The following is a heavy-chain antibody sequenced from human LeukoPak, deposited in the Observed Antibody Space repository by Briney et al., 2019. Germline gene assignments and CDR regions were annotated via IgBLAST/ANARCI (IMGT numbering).Heavy chain of an antibody. Sequence: GGSLRLSCAASGFTFDSYSMNWVRQAPGKGLEWVSSISSSSNYIYYADSVKGRFTISRDNAQNSLYLQMNSLRAEDTAVYYCARDYLVVPAAMWWFDPWGQGTLVTVSS. J-gene: IGHJ5*02. V-gene: IGHV3-21*01. CDR1: GFTFDSYS. CDR3: ARDYLVVPAAMWWFDP. CDR2: ISSSSNYI. D-gene: IGHD2-2*01.